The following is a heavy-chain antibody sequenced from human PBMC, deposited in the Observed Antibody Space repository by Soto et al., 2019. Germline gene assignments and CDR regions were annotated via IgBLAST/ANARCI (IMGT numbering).Heavy chain of an antibody. D-gene: IGHD5-12*01. CDR2: ISGSGGST. V-gene: IGHV3-23*01. CDR3: AKGWSGYDAFDI. Sequence: EVQLLESGGGLVQPGGSLRLSCAASGFTFSSYAMSWVRQAPGKGLEWVSAISGSGGSTYYADSVKGRFSISRDNSKNTLYLQMNSLRAEDTAVYYCAKGWSGYDAFDIWGQGTMVTVSS. CDR1: GFTFSSYA. J-gene: IGHJ3*02.